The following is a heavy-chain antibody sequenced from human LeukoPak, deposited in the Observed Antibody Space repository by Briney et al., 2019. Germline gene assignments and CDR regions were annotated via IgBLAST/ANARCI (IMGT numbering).Heavy chain of an antibody. CDR3: ARGGRKYSSSHYYYYYMDV. Sequence: ASVKVSCKASGYTFTGYYMHWVRQAPGQGLEWMGWINPNSGGTNYAQKFQGRVTMTRDTSISTAYMELSRLRSDDMAVYYCARGGRKYSSSHYYYYYMDVWGKGTTVTVSS. CDR1: GYTFTGYY. D-gene: IGHD6-6*01. V-gene: IGHV1-2*02. CDR2: INPNSGGT. J-gene: IGHJ6*03.